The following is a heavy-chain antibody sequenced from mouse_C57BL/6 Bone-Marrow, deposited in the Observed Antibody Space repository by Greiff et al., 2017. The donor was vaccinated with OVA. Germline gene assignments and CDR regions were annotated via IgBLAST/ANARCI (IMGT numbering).Heavy chain of an antibody. CDR2: ISGGGGNT. Sequence: EVMLVESGGGLVKPGGSLKLSCAASGFTFSSYTMSWVRQTPEKRLEWVATISGGGGNTYYPDSVKGRFTISRDNAKNTLYLQMSSLRSEDTALYYCARHGGQLRLPVAYWGQGTLVTVSA. D-gene: IGHD3-2*02. V-gene: IGHV5-9*01. CDR1: GFTFSSYT. CDR3: ARHGGQLRLPVAY. J-gene: IGHJ3*01.